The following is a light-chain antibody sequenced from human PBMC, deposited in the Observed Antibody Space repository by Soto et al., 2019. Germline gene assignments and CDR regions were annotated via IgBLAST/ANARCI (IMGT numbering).Light chain of an antibody. Sequence: QSALTQPASVSGSPGQSITISCTGTSSDVGGYNYVSWYQQHPGKAPKLMIYDVSNRPSGVSNRFSGSKSGNTASLTISGLQAEYEADYYCSSYTRSSTLYVVFGGGTKLTVL. J-gene: IGLJ2*01. CDR3: SSYTRSSTLYVV. V-gene: IGLV2-14*01. CDR1: SSDVGGYNY. CDR2: DVS.